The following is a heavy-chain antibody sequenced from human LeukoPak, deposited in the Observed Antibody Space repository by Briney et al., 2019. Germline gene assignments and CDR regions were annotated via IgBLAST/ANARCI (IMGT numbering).Heavy chain of an antibody. J-gene: IGHJ5*02. CDR2: IYHSGSI. V-gene: IGHV4-38-2*02. CDR3: ARAYSSSWYFNWFDP. CDR1: GYSISSGYY. D-gene: IGHD6-13*01. Sequence: SETLSLTCTVSGYSISSGYYWGWLRQPPGRGLEWIGTIYHSGSIYYNPSLKSRVTISVDTSKNQFSLKLSSVTAADTAVYFCARAYSSSWYFNWFDPWGQGTQVTVSS.